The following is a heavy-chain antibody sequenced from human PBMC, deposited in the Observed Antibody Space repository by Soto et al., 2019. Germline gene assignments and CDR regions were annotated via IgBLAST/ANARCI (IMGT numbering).Heavy chain of an antibody. D-gene: IGHD4-17*01. V-gene: IGHV4-31*03. J-gene: IGHJ4*02. Sequence: SETLCVRCTVAEGSSGGGGYYWSCIRQHPGKGLEWIGYIYYSGSTYYNPSLKSRVTISVDTSKNQFSLKLSSVTAADTAVYYCARDHSGNYDYWGQGTLVTVSS. CDR1: EGSSGGGGYY. CDR2: IYYSGST. CDR3: ARDHSGNYDY.